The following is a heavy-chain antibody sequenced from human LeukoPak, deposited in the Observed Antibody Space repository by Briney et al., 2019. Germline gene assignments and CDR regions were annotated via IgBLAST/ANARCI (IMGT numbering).Heavy chain of an antibody. Sequence: GGSLRLSCAASGFTFSNYVMSWVRQAPGKGLEWVSGINGSGDSTYYADSVKGRFTISRDNSKNTLYLQMNSLRVEDTAAYYCAKVRAPSGWFNSDYWGQGTLVTVSS. CDR2: INGSGDST. CDR1: GFTFSNYV. J-gene: IGHJ4*02. D-gene: IGHD6-19*01. CDR3: AKVRAPSGWFNSDY. V-gene: IGHV3-23*01.